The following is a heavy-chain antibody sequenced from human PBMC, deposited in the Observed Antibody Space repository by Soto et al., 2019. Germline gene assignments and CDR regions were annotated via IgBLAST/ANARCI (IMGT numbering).Heavy chain of an antibody. CDR2: LGGNGFTT. D-gene: IGHD2-2*01. J-gene: IGHJ6*03. CDR1: GFTVGSYA. CDR3: AKALRPSVNFFYYMDV. V-gene: IGHV3-23*01. Sequence: EVQLLESGGGLVQPGGSLRLSCVVSGFTVGSYAMSWVRQAPEKGPEWVAILGGNGFTTYYADSVKGRFTISGDKSKITLFLQMNSLRCDDTGVYYCAKALRPSVNFFYYMDVWGRGTSVTVSS.